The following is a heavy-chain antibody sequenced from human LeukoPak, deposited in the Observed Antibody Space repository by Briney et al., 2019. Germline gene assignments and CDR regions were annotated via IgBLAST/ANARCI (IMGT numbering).Heavy chain of an antibody. J-gene: IGHJ4*02. CDR3: AKDYGTDDSGRRGYLDH. Sequence: PGGSLRLSCAASGFTFSHTGMFWVRQPPGKGLEWVAIIWYDGSNKYYTDSVKGRFTISRDNSKNTLFLQVDSLRVEDTAVYYCAKDYGTDDSGRRGYLDHWGQGALVTVSS. V-gene: IGHV3-33*06. D-gene: IGHD3-10*01. CDR2: IWYDGSNK. CDR1: GFTFSHTG.